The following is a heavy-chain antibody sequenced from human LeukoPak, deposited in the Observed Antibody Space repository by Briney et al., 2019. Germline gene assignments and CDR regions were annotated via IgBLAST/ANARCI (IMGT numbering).Heavy chain of an antibody. CDR1: GGSVSGYY. J-gene: IGHJ4*02. Sequence: SETLSLTCSVSGGSVSGYYWSWIRQSPGKGLEWIGYIHNSRRTNYNPSLKSRVTGFVDTSKYQASLRLSSVNAADTAVYYCARHGTISSESYFDYWGQGALVTVSS. V-gene: IGHV4-59*08. CDR2: IHNSRRT. CDR3: ARHGTISSESYFDY. D-gene: IGHD1-14*01.